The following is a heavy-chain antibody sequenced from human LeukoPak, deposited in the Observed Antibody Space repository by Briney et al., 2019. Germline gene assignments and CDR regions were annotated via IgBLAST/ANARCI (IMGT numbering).Heavy chain of an antibody. CDR3: AKDETLMTTVTYYFDY. D-gene: IGHD4-11*01. Sequence: GGSLRLSCAASGVTFSSYGMHWVRQAPGKGLEWVAFIRYDGSNKYYADSVKGRFTISRDNSKNTLYLQMNSLRAEDTAVYYCAKDETLMTTVTYYFDYWGQGTLVTVSS. J-gene: IGHJ4*02. CDR1: GVTFSSYG. CDR2: IRYDGSNK. V-gene: IGHV3-30*02.